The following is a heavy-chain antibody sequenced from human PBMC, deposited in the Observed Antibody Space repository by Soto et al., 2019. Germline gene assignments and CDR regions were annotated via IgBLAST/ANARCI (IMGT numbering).Heavy chain of an antibody. V-gene: IGHV4-34*01. CDR1: GGSFSGYY. D-gene: IGHD4-17*01. J-gene: IGHJ4*02. CDR3: AREDYGDYGGYYDY. CDR2: INHSGST. Sequence: SESLSLTCAFYGGSFSGYYWNWIRQPPGRGLEWIGEINHSGSTNYNPSLKSRVTISVDTSKNQFSLKLSSVTAADTAVYYCAREDYGDYGGYYDYWGQGSLVTVSS.